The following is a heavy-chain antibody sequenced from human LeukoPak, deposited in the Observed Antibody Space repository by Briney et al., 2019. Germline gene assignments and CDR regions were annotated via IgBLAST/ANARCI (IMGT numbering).Heavy chain of an antibody. D-gene: IGHD6-13*01. CDR2: IYPGDSDT. CDR3: ATAIAAAGTGRFDP. CDR1: GYSFTSYW. V-gene: IGHV5-51*03. Sequence: GESLTLSCTGSGYSFTSYWIGWVRQMPGKGLEWVGIIYPGDSDTRYSPSFQGQVTISADKSISTAYLQWSSLKASDTAMYYCATAIAAAGTGRFDPWGQGTLVTVSS. J-gene: IGHJ5*02.